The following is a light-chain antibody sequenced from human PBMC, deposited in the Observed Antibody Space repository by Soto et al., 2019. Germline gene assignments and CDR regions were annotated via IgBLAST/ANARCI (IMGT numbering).Light chain of an antibody. CDR3: QTWGTGIQV. V-gene: IGLV4-69*01. CDR1: SGHSSYA. Sequence: QLVLTQSPSASASLGASVNLTCTLSSGHSSYAIAWHQQQPEKGPRYLMRLNSNGSHSKGDGIPDRFSGSSSGAERYLTISSLQSEDEADYCCQTWGTGIQVFCGGTKRTFL. J-gene: IGLJ2*01. CDR2: LNSNGSH.